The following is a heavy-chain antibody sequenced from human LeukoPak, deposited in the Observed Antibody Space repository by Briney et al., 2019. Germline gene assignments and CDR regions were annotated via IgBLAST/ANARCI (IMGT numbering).Heavy chain of an antibody. CDR3: ARQTRDGSGSRGYSFDF. CDR2: IDPSDSYT. V-gene: IGHV5-10-1*01. Sequence: GESLRISCKGSGYSFTSYWISWARQMPGKGLEWMGRIDPSDSYTNYSPSFQGHVTISADKSISTAYLQWSSLKASDTAMYYCARQTRDGSGSRGYSFDFWGQGTLVTVSS. D-gene: IGHD3-10*01. CDR1: GYSFTSYW. J-gene: IGHJ4*02.